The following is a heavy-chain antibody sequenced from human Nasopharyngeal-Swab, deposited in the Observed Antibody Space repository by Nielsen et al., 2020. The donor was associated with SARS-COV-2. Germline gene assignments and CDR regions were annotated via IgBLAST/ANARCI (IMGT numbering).Heavy chain of an antibody. J-gene: IGHJ3*01. CDR2: IFVGGGI. Sequence: GESLKISCSASEFRVSDFYMSWVRQAPGKGLEWFSIIFVGGGIFYAESLNDRFVISRDDSRNTVSLQLNSLTAEDTAVYYCTRSVADNDAFDLWGPGTAVPVSS. CDR1: EFRVSDFY. V-gene: IGHV3-66*01. CDR3: TRSVADNDAFDL.